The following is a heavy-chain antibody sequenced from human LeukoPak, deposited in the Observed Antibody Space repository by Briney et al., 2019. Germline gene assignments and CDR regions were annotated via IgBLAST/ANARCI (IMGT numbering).Heavy chain of an antibody. V-gene: IGHV3-7*03. Sequence: GGSLRLSCEGSAFIFSGHWMNWVRQTPGKGLEWVASIKEDGSERQYVDSVKGRFSISRDNTKGSLFLQLNSLRAEDTAVYYCARTLGEVDSGSDYYDSSGHFDYWGQGTLVTVSS. D-gene: IGHD3-22*01. CDR1: AFIFSGHW. CDR2: IKEDGSER. J-gene: IGHJ4*02. CDR3: ARTLGEVDSGSDYYDSSGHFDY.